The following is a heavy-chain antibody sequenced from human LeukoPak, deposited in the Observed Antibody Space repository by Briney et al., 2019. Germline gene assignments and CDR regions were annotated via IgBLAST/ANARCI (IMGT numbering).Heavy chain of an antibody. J-gene: IGHJ4*02. V-gene: IGHV4-59*01. CDR3: ARTSGYTYFDY. Sequence: SETLSLTCTVSGVSISSNYWSWIRQPPGKGLEWIGYIYNSGGINYNPSLKSRVAISVDTSKNQFSLKLNSVTAADTAVYYCARTSGYTYFDYWGQGTLVTVSS. CDR1: GVSISSNY. CDR2: IYNSGGI. D-gene: IGHD5-12*01.